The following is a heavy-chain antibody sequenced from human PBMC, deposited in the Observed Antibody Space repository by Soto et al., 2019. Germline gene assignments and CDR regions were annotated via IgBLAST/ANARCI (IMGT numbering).Heavy chain of an antibody. CDR3: ARSLTAMVGPFFDY. CDR1: GGSISSGGYH. CDR2: IYYSGST. D-gene: IGHD5-18*01. V-gene: IGHV4-31*03. Sequence: PSETLSLTCTVSGGSISSGGYHWSWIRQHPGKGLEWIGYIYYSGSTYYNPSLKSRVTISVDTSKNQFSLKLSSVTAADTAVYYCARSLTAMVGPFFDYWGQGTLVTVSS. J-gene: IGHJ4*02.